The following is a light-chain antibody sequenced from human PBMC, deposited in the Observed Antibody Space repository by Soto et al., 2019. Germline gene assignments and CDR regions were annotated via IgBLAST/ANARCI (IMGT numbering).Light chain of an antibody. CDR1: SSDVGTYTY. Sequence: QSALTQPRSVSGSPGQSVTISCTGTSSDVGTYTYVSWYQQHPGKAPKLIIYDVIKRPSGVPDRFSGPKSGNTASLTISGLQAEDEADYYCCSYAGSYTHVFGTGTKV. CDR2: DVI. V-gene: IGLV2-11*01. CDR3: CSYAGSYTHV. J-gene: IGLJ1*01.